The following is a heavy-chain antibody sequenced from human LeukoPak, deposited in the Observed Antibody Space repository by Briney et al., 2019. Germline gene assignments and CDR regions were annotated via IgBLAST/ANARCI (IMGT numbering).Heavy chain of an antibody. CDR1: GGSISSYY. CDR3: AKEEVQYYFDY. CDR2: IYYSGST. J-gene: IGHJ4*02. Sequence: SETLSLTCTVSGGSISSYYWSWIRQPPGKGLEWIGYIYYSGSTNYKPSLKSRVTISVETSKNQFSLKLRSVTAADTAVYYCAKEEVQYYFDYWGQGTLVTVSS. V-gene: IGHV4-59*01.